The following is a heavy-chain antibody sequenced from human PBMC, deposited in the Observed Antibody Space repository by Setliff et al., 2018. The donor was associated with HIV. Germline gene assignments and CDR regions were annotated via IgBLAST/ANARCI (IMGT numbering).Heavy chain of an antibody. CDR1: GGSISSHY. CDR2: IYYSGST. D-gene: IGHD1-1*01. Sequence: SETLSLTCTVSGGSISSHYWSWIRQPPGKGLEWIGYIYYSGSTNYNPSLKSRVTISVDTSKNQFSLKLSSVTAADTAVYYCARSPGMFDYWGQGTPVTVSS. V-gene: IGHV4-59*11. CDR3: ARSPGMFDY. J-gene: IGHJ4*02.